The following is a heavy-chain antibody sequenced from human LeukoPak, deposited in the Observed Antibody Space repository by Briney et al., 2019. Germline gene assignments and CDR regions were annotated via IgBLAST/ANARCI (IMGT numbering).Heavy chain of an antibody. V-gene: IGHV1-2*04. CDR2: VNPKSGDT. CDR3: ARDRHDTHYDILTGYYLTRYYFDY. D-gene: IGHD3-9*01. Sequence: ASVKVSCKASGYIFMNYYIHWVRQAPGQGLEWMGWVNPKSGDTQYGNKFQGWVAMTRDTSISTASLELSRLTSDDTAVYYCARDRHDTHYDILTGYYLTRYYFDYGGQGTLVTVSA. CDR1: GYIFMNYY. J-gene: IGHJ4*02.